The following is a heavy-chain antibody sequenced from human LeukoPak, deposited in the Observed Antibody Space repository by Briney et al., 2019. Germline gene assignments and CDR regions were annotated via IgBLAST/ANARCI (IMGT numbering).Heavy chain of an antibody. V-gene: IGHV4-39*07. D-gene: IGHD6-13*01. J-gene: IGHJ4*02. Sequence: SETLSLTCTVSGGSISSSSYYWGWIRQPPGKGLEWIGSIYYSGSTYYNPSLKSRVTISVDTSKNQFSLKLSSVTAADTAVYYCARGTDTKSIAAAGSDWGQGTLVTVSS. CDR1: GGSISSSSYY. CDR2: IYYSGST. CDR3: ARGTDTKSIAAAGSD.